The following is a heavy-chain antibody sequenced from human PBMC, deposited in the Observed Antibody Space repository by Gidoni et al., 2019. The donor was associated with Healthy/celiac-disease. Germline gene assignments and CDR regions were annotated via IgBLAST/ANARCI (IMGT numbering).Heavy chain of an antibody. D-gene: IGHD3-9*01. J-gene: IGHJ4*02. Sequence: QVQLVQSWAEVTKPGASVQVSCKASGYTFTSYAMHWVRQAPGQRHEWMGGINAGNGNTKYSQKFQSRVTITRDTSASTADMELSSLRSEDTAVYYCASSHLRDVDWLSHGPFDYWGQGTLVTVSS. CDR2: INAGNGNT. CDR3: ASSHLRDVDWLSHGPFDY. CDR1: GYTFTSYA. V-gene: IGHV1-3*01.